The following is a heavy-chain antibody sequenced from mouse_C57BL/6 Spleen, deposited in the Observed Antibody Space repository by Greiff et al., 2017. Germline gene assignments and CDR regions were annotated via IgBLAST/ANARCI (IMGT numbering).Heavy chain of an antibody. CDR1: GYTFTGYW. J-gene: IGHJ3*01. V-gene: IGHV1-9*01. Sequence: QVQLKESGAELMKPGASVKLSCKATGYTFTGYWIEWVKQRPGHGLEWIGELLPGSGSTNYNEKFKGKATFTADTSSNTAYMQLSSLTTEDSAIYYCAPGHDDDPFAYWGQGTLVTVSA. D-gene: IGHD2-4*01. CDR2: LLPGSGST. CDR3: APGHDDDPFAY.